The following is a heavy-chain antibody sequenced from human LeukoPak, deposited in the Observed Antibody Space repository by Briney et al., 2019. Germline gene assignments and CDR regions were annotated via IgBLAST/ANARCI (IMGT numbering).Heavy chain of an antibody. V-gene: IGHV3-15*01. J-gene: IGHJ3*02. CDR3: TSQWLGDAFDI. CDR1: GFTFSNAW. Sequence: GGSLRLSCAASGFTFSNAWMSWVRQAPGKGLEWVGRIKSKTDGGTTDYAAPVKGRFTISRDDSKNTLYLQMNSLKTEDTAVYYCTSQWLGDAFDIWGQGTMVTVSS. D-gene: IGHD6-19*01. CDR2: IKSKTDGGTT.